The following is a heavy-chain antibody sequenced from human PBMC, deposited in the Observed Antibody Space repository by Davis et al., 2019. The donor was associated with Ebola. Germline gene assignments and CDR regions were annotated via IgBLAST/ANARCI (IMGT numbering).Heavy chain of an antibody. CDR1: GFTFSYSY. CDR3: ARQRSGYGSPDAFDI. J-gene: IGHJ3*02. V-gene: IGHV3-11*06. D-gene: IGHD5-12*01. CDR2: ISRFSSHI. Sequence: PGGSLRLSCAASGFTFSYSYMAWVRQAPGKGLEWVSDISRFSSHIKYADSVKGRFTISRDNAKNSLYLEMNSLRAEDSAVYYRARQRSGYGSPDAFDIWGQGTVLTVSS.